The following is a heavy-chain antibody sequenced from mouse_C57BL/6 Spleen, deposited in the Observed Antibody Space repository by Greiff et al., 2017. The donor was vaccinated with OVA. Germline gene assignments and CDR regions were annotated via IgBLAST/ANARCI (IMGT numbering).Heavy chain of an antibody. CDR1: GFTFSSYA. CDR2: ISGGGSSI. D-gene: IGHD3-1*01. Sequence: EVKVVESGGGLVKPGGSLKLSCAASGFTFSSYAMSWVRQTPEKRLEWVATISGGGSSIYYPDNVKGRFTISRDTAKNNLYLQVSHLKTEDTAMYYCARDRGYFDYWGQGTTLTVSS. CDR3: ARDRGYFDY. V-gene: IGHV5-4*01. J-gene: IGHJ2*01.